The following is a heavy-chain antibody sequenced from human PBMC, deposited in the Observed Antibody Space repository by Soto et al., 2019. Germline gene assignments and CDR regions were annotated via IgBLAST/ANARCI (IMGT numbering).Heavy chain of an antibody. CDR3: ARGGERITMIVVVPATFDY. J-gene: IGHJ4*02. D-gene: IGHD3-22*01. Sequence: ASVKVSCKASGYTFTSYGISWVRQAPGQGLEWMGWISAYNGNTNYAQKLQGRVTMTTDTSTSTAYMELRSLRSDDTAVYYCARGGERITMIVVVPATFDYWGQGTLLTVSS. CDR1: GYTFTSYG. CDR2: ISAYNGNT. V-gene: IGHV1-18*01.